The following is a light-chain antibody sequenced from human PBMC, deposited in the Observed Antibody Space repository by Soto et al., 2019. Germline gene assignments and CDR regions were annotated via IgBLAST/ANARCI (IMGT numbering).Light chain of an antibody. J-gene: IGLJ3*02. CDR2: EAS. CDR1: SSDVGSHNL. Sequence: QSALTQPASVSGSPGQSITISCTGTSSDVGSHNLVSWYQHHPANDPKLMVYEASKRTSGVSDRFSGSKSGNTASLTISGLQCEDEADYFCCSFSTPGAQVVFGAGTKLTAL. CDR3: CSFSTPGAQVV. V-gene: IGLV2-23*01.